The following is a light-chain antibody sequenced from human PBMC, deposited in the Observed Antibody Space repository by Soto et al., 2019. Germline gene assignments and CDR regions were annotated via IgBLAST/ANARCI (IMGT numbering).Light chain of an antibody. CDR2: SAS. CDR1: QSVSRTY. V-gene: IGKV3-20*01. J-gene: IGKJ2*01. CDR3: QQYGTSLMYT. Sequence: EIVLTQSPGTLSLSPGERATLSCRASQSVSRTYLAWYQQKPGQAPRLLIYSASTRATGIPDRFSGSGSGTDFTLTISSLEPEDFAVYYCQQYGTSLMYTFGQGTKLEIK.